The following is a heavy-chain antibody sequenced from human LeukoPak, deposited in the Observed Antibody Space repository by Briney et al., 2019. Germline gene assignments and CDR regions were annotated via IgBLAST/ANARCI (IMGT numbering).Heavy chain of an antibody. Sequence: GRSLRLSCAASGFTFDDYAMHWVRQAPGKGLEWVANIKKDGSEKYYVDSVRGRFTISRDNAKNSLYLQMNSLRAEDTAVYYCARGRGYCSSTSCYSDYWGQGTLVTVSS. CDR2: IKKDGSEK. J-gene: IGHJ4*02. V-gene: IGHV3-7*01. D-gene: IGHD2-2*01. CDR1: GFTFDDYA. CDR3: ARGRGYCSSTSCYSDY.